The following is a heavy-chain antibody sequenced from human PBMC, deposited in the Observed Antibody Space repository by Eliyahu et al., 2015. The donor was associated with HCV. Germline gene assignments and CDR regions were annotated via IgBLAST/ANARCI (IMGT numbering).Heavy chain of an antibody. Sequence: QVQLQQWGAGLLKPSETLSLTCAVYGGSFSGYYWSWIRHPPGKGLEWIGEINHSGSTNYNPSLKSRVTISVDTSKNQFSLKLSSVTAADTAVYYCASGYYDSSGYYGWSVYWGQGTLVTVSS. CDR3: ASGYYDSSGYYGWSVY. V-gene: IGHV4-34*01. CDR1: GGSFSGYY. J-gene: IGHJ4*02. D-gene: IGHD3-22*01. CDR2: INHSGST.